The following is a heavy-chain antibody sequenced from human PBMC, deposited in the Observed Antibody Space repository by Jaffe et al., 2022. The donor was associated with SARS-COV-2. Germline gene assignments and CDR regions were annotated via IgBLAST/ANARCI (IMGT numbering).Heavy chain of an antibody. J-gene: IGHJ6*02. CDR1: GFTFSSYA. V-gene: IGHV3-30-3*01. D-gene: IGHD3-22*01. CDR3: AREYYDSSGYYYGYYYYGMDV. CDR2: ISYDGSNK. Sequence: QVQLVESGGGVVQPGRSLRLSCAASGFTFSSYAMHWVRQAPGKGLEWVAVISYDGSNKYYADSVKGRFTISRDNSKNTLYLQMNSLRAEDTAVYYCAREYYDSSGYYYGYYYYGMDVWGQGTTVTVSS.